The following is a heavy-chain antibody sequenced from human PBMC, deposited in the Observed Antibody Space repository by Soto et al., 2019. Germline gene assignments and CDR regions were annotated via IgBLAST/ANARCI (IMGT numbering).Heavy chain of an antibody. CDR1: GFTFSSYS. CDR2: ISSSSSYI. J-gene: IGHJ6*02. CDR3: ARFYRAARLQGGMDV. D-gene: IGHD6-13*01. V-gene: IGHV3-21*01. Sequence: PWGSLRLSCAASGFTFSSYSMNWVRQAPGKGLEWVSSISSSSSYIHYADSVKGRFTISRDNAKNSLYLQMNSLRAGDTAVYYCARFYRAARLQGGMDVWGQGTTVNVSS.